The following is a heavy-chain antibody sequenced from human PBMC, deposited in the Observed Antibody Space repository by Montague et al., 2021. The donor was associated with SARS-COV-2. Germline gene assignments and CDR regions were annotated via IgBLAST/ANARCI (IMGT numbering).Heavy chain of an antibody. CDR3: ARRMRCIVSSCSPSAFDF. CDR1: GGSITNNIDY. V-gene: IGHV4-39*02. J-gene: IGHJ3*01. CDR2: INYTGXT. D-gene: IGHD2-2*01. Sequence: SETLSLTCTVSGGSITNNIDYWVWIRQPPGKGLDWIVNINYTGXTXYXXXXQXRVTVSVVTSKIHLTLKLITVTAADTAVYDCARRMRCIVSSCSPSAFDFWGQGTTVTVSS.